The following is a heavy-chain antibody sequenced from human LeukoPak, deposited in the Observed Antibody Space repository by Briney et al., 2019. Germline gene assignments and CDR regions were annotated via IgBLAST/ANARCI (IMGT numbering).Heavy chain of an antibody. Sequence: GGSLRLSCAASGFTFSSYSMNWVRQAPGKGLEGVSSISRGSASIYYADSLKGRVTISRDNAKNSLSLQMNSLRVEDTAVYYCARAPPYCGGDCSDWYFDLWGRGTLVTVSS. CDR3: ARAPPYCGGDCSDWYFDL. CDR1: GFTFSSYS. V-gene: IGHV3-21*01. J-gene: IGHJ2*01. D-gene: IGHD2-21*02. CDR2: ISRGSASI.